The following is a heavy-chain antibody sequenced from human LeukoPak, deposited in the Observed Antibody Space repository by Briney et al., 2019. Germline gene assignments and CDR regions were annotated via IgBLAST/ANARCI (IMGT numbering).Heavy chain of an antibody. CDR1: GFTFTDYS. V-gene: IGHV3-21*01. CDR2: LSSTSTYI. D-gene: IGHD3-22*01. Sequence: GGSLRLSCAASGFTFTDYSMKWVRKAPGKGLKWVSSLSSTSTYIYYADSVKGRFTISRDNAKNSLYLQMNRLRAEDTAVYYCARVAYYASSGPPDYWGQGTLVTVSS. J-gene: IGHJ4*02. CDR3: ARVAYYASSGPPDY.